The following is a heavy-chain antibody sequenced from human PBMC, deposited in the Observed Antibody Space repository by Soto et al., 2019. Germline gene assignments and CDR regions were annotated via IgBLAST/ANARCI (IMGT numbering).Heavy chain of an antibody. V-gene: IGHV1-2*02. Sequence: AASVKVSCKASGYTFTGYYMHWVRQAPGQGLEWMGWINPNSGGTNYAQKFQGRVTMTRDTSISTAYMELSRLRSDDTAVYYCAVKFLVSAAGGDYWGQGTLVTVCS. D-gene: IGHD6-13*01. J-gene: IGHJ4*02. CDR3: AVKFLVSAAGGDY. CDR2: INPNSGGT. CDR1: GYTFTGYY.